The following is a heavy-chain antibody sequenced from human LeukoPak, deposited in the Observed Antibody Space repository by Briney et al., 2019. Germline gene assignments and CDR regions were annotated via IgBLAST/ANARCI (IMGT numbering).Heavy chain of an antibody. Sequence: GGSLRLSCAASGFTFNIYAMSWVRQAPGKGLEWVSSVNDSGDITNYADSVKGRFTIARDDSKNTVYLEMKSLTAEDTALYYCARGPRGVFDIWGQGTMVTVSS. J-gene: IGHJ3*02. CDR1: GFTFNIYA. CDR3: ARGPRGVFDI. CDR2: VNDSGDIT. D-gene: IGHD3-10*01. V-gene: IGHV3-23*01.